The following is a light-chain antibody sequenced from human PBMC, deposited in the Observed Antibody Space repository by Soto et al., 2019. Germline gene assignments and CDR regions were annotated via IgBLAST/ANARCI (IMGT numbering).Light chain of an antibody. V-gene: IGLV2-8*01. J-gene: IGLJ1*01. Sequence: QSVLTQPPSASGFPGQSVTISCTGTSSDVGYYDYVSWYQQHPGKAPKLVIYEVTKRPSGVSDRFSGSKSGNTASLTVSGLQAEDEADYYCSSYTGGNPSYVFGTGTQLTVL. CDR3: SSYTGGNPSYV. CDR2: EVT. CDR1: SSDVGYYDY.